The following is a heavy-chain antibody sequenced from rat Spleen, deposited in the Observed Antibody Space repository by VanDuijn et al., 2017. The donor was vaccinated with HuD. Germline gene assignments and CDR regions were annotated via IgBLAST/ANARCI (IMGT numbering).Heavy chain of an antibody. V-gene: IGHV5-31*01. Sequence: EVQLVESGGGLVQPGRSLKLSCVASGFTFNNYWMTWIRQAPGKGLEWVSSITNASGRTYYPDSVKGRFTISRDNGKSTLYLQMDSLRSEDTATYYCAAQDYDGTYYYGYFHYWGQGVMVTVSS. D-gene: IGHD1-12*02. CDR2: ITNASGRT. CDR1: GFTFNNYW. J-gene: IGHJ2*01. CDR3: AAQDYDGTYYYGYFHY.